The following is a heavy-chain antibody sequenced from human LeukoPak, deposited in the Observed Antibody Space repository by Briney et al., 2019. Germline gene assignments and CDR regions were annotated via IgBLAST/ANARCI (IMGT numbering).Heavy chain of an antibody. J-gene: IGHJ4*02. D-gene: IGHD3-3*01. CDR3: AKEHDYSNAAPEWGFDS. V-gene: IGHV3-23*01. CDR1: GFTFSIYA. Sequence: GGSLRLSCAASGFTFSIYAMSWVRQAPGKVLEWVSGISGSSSHTMDADSVRGRFTISRDNTRNTLYLHMNSLRAEDTALYYCAKEHDYSNAAPEWGFDSWGQGTLVTVSS. CDR2: ISGSSSHT.